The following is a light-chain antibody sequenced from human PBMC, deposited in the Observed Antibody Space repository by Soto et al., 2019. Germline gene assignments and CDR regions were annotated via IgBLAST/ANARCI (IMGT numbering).Light chain of an antibody. Sequence: DIVMTQSPATLSVSQGERATLSCRASQNIRTNLAWYQHKPGQAPRLLIYGASTGATGVPARFSGSGSGTEFTLTISSRQSEDFAAYYCQQYNNWPRTFGQGTKVEIK. J-gene: IGKJ1*01. CDR1: QNIRTN. V-gene: IGKV3-15*01. CDR3: QQYNNWPRT. CDR2: GAS.